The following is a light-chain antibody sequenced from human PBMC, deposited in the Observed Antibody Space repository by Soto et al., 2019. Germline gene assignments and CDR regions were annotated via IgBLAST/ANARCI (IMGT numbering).Light chain of an antibody. CDR2: GAS. Sequence: EIVLTHSPGTLSLSPVERVTLXGMTSQSVSSNYLAWYQQKPGQAPRLLIYGASSRATGIPDRFSGSGSGTDFTLTISRLEPEDFAVYYCQQYGSSPETFGQGTKVDIK. CDR1: QSVSSNY. J-gene: IGKJ1*01. V-gene: IGKV3-20*01. CDR3: QQYGSSPET.